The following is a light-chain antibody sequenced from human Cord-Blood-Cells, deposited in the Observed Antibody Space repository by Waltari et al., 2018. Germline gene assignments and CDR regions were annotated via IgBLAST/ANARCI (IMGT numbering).Light chain of an antibody. CDR3: QQRSNWPPLT. CDR1: QSVSSY. Sequence: DIVLTPSPATLPLSPGERAPLSCRASQSVSSYLAWYQQKPGQAPRLLIYDASNRATGIPARFSGSGSGTDFTLTISSLEPEDFAVYYCQQRSNWPPLTFGGGTKVEIK. V-gene: IGKV3-11*01. J-gene: IGKJ4*01. CDR2: DAS.